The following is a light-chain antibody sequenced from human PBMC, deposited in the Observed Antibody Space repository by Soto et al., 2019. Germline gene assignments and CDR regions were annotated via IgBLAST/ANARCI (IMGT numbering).Light chain of an antibody. CDR2: EVR. CDR3: SAYTASSTLV. V-gene: IGLV2-14*01. CDR1: MRDVGGYNL. Sequence: QSVLTQPASVSGSAGQSITISCSGTMRDVGGYNLVSWYQQHPGTAPKLIIYEVRNRPSGISSRFSGSRSGNTASLTISGLQAEDEGDYYCSAYTASSTLVFGGGTKVTVL. J-gene: IGLJ3*02.